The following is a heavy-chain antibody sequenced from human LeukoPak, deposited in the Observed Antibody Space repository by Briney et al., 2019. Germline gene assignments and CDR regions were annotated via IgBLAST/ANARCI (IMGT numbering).Heavy chain of an antibody. CDR3: AKGHSSTGWYFDL. V-gene: IGHV3-30*18. J-gene: IGHJ2*01. D-gene: IGHD2-2*01. CDR1: GFTFSDYG. CDR2: ISYDGNYK. Sequence: GRSLRLSCAASGFTFSDYGMHWVRQAPGKGLEWVTIISYDGNYKYSADSVKGRFAISRDNSKNMVFLQMNSLRAEDTAVYFCAKGHSSTGWYFDLWGRGTLVTVSS.